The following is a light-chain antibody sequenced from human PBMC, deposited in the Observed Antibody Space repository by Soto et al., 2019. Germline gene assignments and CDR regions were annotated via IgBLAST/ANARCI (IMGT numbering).Light chain of an antibody. CDR2: DVT. CDR1: SSDVGGYKY. J-gene: IGLJ3*02. CDR3: SSYTNKDTLL. V-gene: IGLV2-14*01. Sequence: QSVLTQPASVSGSPGQSITVSCTGTSSDVGGYKYVSWYQQHPGKAPKLIIYDVTVRPSGISPRFSGSKSGNTASLAVSGLQPEDEADYYCSSYTNKDTLLFGGGTKVTVL.